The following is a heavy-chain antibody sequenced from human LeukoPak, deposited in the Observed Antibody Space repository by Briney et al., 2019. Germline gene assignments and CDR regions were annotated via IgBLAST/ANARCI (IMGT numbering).Heavy chain of an antibody. CDR1: GASISSSSYY. D-gene: IGHD6-13*01. CDR2: IYYSGST. CDR3: ARDRLPSSWYRYYYMDV. V-gene: IGHV4-39*07. Sequence: PSETLSLTCAVSGASISSSSYYWGWVRQPLGKGLEWIGSIYYSGSTYYNPSLKSRVTISVDTSKNQFSLKLSSVTAADTAVYYCARDRLPSSWYRYYYMDVWGKGTTVTVSS. J-gene: IGHJ6*03.